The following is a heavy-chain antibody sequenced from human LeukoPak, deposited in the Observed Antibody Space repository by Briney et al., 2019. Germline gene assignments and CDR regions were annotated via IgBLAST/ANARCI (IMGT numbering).Heavy chain of an antibody. Sequence: SETLSLTCAVSGGSISSGGYSWSWIRQPPGKGLEWIGYIYYSGSTYYNPSLKSRVTISVDTSKNQFSLKLSSVTAADTAVYYCARDTPFSYDSSGYYYYYYMDVWGKGTTVTVSS. CDR2: IYYSGST. V-gene: IGHV4-30-4*07. CDR1: GGSISSGGYS. D-gene: IGHD3-22*01. CDR3: ARDTPFSYDSSGYYYYYYMDV. J-gene: IGHJ6*03.